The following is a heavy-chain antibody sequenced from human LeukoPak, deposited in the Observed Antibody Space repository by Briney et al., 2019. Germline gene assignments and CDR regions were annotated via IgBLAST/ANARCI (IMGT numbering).Heavy chain of an antibody. CDR3: ARLRSLDK. Sequence: GGSLRLSCAASGFTFSSYWMSWVRQAPGKGLEWVANIKEDDSEIYYVESVKGRFTISRDNAKNSLYLEMSSLRVEDTAVYFCARLRSLDKWGQGTLVTVS. CDR2: IKEDDSEI. D-gene: IGHD5-24*01. J-gene: IGHJ4*02. CDR1: GFTFSSYW. V-gene: IGHV3-7*01.